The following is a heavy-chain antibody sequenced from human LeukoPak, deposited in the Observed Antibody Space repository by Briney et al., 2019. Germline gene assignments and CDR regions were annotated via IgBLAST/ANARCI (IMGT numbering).Heavy chain of an antibody. CDR2: VHDSAGT. D-gene: IGHD3-9*01. Sequence: SETLSLTCTVSGGSINKYYWSWIRQSPGKGLQWLGYVHDSAGTIYNPSLKSRVTISVGTSKTQFSLKVTSVTTADTAVYYCAKGRKDFDTNLGPFDSWGQGILVTVSS. J-gene: IGHJ4*02. CDR1: GGSINKYY. V-gene: IGHV4-59*01. CDR3: AKGRKDFDTNLGPFDS.